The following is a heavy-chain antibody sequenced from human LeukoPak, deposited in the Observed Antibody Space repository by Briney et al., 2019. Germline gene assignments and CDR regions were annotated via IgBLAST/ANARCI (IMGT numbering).Heavy chain of an antibody. CDR2: IYSGGST. Sequence: GGSLRLSCAASGFTFSNAWMSWVRQAPGKGLEWVSVIYSGGSTYYADSVKGRFTISRDNSKNTLYLQMNSLRAEDTAVYYCARLAITGVYGMDVWGQGTTVTVSS. D-gene: IGHD1-14*01. CDR1: GFTFSNAW. V-gene: IGHV3-66*04. CDR3: ARLAITGVYGMDV. J-gene: IGHJ6*02.